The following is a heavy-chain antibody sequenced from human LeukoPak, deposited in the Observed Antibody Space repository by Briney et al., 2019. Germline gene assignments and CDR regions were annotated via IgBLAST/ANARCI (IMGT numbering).Heavy chain of an antibody. CDR2: ISGSGGST. CDR1: GFTFSSYA. Sequence: GGSLRLSCAASGFTFSSYAMSWVRQAPGKGLEWDSAISGSGGSTYYADSVKGRFTISRDNSKNTLYLQMNSLRAEDTAVYYCASTGGHSSGYYYPGYWGQGTLVTVSS. CDR3: ASTGGHSSGYYYPGY. V-gene: IGHV3-23*01. J-gene: IGHJ4*02. D-gene: IGHD3-22*01.